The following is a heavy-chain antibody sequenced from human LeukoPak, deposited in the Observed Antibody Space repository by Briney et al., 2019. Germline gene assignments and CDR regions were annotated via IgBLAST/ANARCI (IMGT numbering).Heavy chain of an antibody. J-gene: IGHJ5*02. CDR3: ARHTQYNWFDP. CDR1: GGSISGSTYY. CDR2: IYYSGST. Sequence: SEILSLTCTVSGGSISGSTYYWGCIRQPPGKWLEWIGSIYYSGSTYYNPSLKSRVTISVDTSKNQFSLKLSSVTAADTAVYYCARHTQYNWFDPWGQGTLVTVSS. V-gene: IGHV4-39*07. D-gene: IGHD2-15*01.